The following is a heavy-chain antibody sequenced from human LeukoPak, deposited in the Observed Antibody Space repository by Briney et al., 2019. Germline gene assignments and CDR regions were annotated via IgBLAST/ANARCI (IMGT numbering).Heavy chain of an antibody. D-gene: IGHD3-10*01. Sequence: GGSLRLSCGASGFTFSSYSMNWVRQAPGKGREWVSSISSSSYIYYADSVKGRFTISRDNAKNSLYLQMNSLRAEDTAVYYCARAQWFGELLSTYMDIWGKGTTVTVFS. J-gene: IGHJ6*03. CDR3: ARAQWFGELLSTYMDI. CDR1: GFTFSSYS. V-gene: IGHV3-21*01. CDR2: ISSSSYI.